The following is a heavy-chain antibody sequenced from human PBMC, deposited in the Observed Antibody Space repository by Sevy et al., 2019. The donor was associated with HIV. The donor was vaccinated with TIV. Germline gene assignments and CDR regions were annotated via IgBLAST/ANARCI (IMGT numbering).Heavy chain of an antibody. D-gene: IGHD2-21*01. CDR3: ARELWPGDY. J-gene: IGHJ4*02. CDR2: INQDGSQK. Sequence: GGSLRLSCAASGFTFNNYFMGWVRKAPGKGLEWIANINQDGSQKNYVDSVKGRFTITRDNARNLVSLQMNSRRVDDTAVYYCARELWPGDYGGQGTLVTVSS. V-gene: IGHV3-7*01. CDR1: GFTFNNYF.